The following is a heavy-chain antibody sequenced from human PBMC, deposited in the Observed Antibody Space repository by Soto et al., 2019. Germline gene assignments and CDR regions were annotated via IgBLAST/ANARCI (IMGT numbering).Heavy chain of an antibody. CDR3: ASKKSQYYDFWSGLYYGMDV. Sequence: SVKVSCKASGGTFSSYAISWVRQAPGQGLEWMGGIIPIFGTANYAQKFQGRVTITADESTSTAYMELSSLRSEDTAVYYCASKKSQYYDFWSGLYYGMDVWGQWTTVTVS. CDR2: IIPIFGTA. D-gene: IGHD3-3*01. J-gene: IGHJ6*02. V-gene: IGHV1-69*13. CDR1: GGTFSSYA.